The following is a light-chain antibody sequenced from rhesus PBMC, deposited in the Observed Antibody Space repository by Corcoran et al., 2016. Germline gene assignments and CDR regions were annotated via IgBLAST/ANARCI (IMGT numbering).Light chain of an antibody. Sequence: DIQMTQSPSSLSASVGDRVTITCRASQGIAGWLAWYQQKPGKAPTLLVYQASNLQNGVPSRFSGSGYGSDFTLTISSLQPEDFATYYCQQYNSVPRTFGQGTRVEVK. CDR2: QAS. CDR3: QQYNSVPRT. CDR1: QGIAGW. J-gene: IGKJ1*01. V-gene: IGKV1-21*01.